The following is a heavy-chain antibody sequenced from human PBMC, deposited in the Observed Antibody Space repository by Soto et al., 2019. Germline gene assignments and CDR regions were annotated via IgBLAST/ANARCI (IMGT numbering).Heavy chain of an antibody. CDR3: AHRRVGHDYVWGSYRSLGAFDI. CDR1: GFSLSTSGVG. CDR2: IYWDDDK. D-gene: IGHD3-16*02. V-gene: IGHV2-5*02. J-gene: IGHJ3*02. Sequence: QITLKESGPTLVKPTQTLTLTCTFSGFSLSTSGVGVGWIRQPPGKALEWLALIYWDDDKRYSPSLKSRLTFTKDPSKXQXAXTXXDMEPVDTASYYCAHRRVGHDYVWGSYRSLGAFDIWGQGTMVTGSS.